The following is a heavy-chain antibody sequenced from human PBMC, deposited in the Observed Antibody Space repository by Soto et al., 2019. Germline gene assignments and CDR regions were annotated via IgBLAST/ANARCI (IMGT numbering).Heavy chain of an antibody. J-gene: IGHJ5*02. Sequence: ASVKVSCKASGYTFTDYYIHWVRRAPGQGLEWMGWINPNSGGTNYAQKFQGRVTMTRDTSISTAYMELSRLISDDTAVYYCARGDVRVVASFDPWGQGALVTVSS. V-gene: IGHV1-2*02. CDR1: GYTFTDYY. CDR3: ARGDVRVVASFDP. CDR2: INPNSGGT. D-gene: IGHD2-15*01.